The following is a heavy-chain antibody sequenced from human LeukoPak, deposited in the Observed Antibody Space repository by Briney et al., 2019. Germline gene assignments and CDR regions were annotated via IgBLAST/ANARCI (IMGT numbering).Heavy chain of an antibody. V-gene: IGHV3-23*01. CDR2: ISGTGGST. J-gene: IGHJ6*02. CDR1: GFTFNFYA. Sequence: GGSLRLSCAASGFTFNFYAMAWVRQAPGKGLDWVSAISGTGGSTYYSDPVKGRCTISRDNSKNTLFLQMSGLSAEDTAVYYCVRQNYHYYTMDVWGQGTTVTVSS. CDR3: VRQNYHYYTMDV.